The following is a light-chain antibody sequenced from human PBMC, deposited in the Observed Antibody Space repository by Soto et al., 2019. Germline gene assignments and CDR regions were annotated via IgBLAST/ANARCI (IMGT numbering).Light chain of an antibody. J-gene: IGKJ3*01. CDR2: GAS. CDR3: QQRSNWPPFT. CDR1: QTVGSN. Sequence: EIVLTQSPDTLSVSTGERATLXXRASQTVGSNLAWYQQKPGQAPRLXXYGASNRATGIPARFSGSGSGTDFTLTISSLEPEDFAVYYCQQRSNWPPFTFGPGTKVDIK. V-gene: IGKV3-11*01.